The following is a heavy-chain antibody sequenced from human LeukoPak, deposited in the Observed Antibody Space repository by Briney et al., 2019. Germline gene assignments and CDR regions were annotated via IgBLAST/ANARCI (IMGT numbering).Heavy chain of an antibody. CDR1: GYTFTGYY. CDR3: AREGGSGYYRDAFDI. CDR2: INPNSGGR. J-gene: IGHJ3*02. D-gene: IGHD3-22*01. Sequence: ASVKVSCKASGYTFTGYYMHWVRQAPGQGLEWIGWINPNSGGRNYAQKFQGRVTMTRDTSISTVYMELSRLRSDDTAVYYCAREGGSGYYRDAFDIWGQGTMVTVSS. V-gene: IGHV1-2*02.